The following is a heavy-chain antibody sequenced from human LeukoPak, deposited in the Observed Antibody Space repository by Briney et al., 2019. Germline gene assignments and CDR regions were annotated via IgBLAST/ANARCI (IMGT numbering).Heavy chain of an antibody. CDR2: ISYDGSNK. CDR3: AKDLPAAYFDY. D-gene: IGHD2-2*01. V-gene: IGHV3-30*18. CDR1: GFTFSSYG. J-gene: IGHJ4*02. Sequence: TGGSLRLSCAASGFTFSSYGMHWVRQAPGKGLEWVALISYDGSNKYYVDSVKGRFTISRDNSKNTLYLQMNSLRAEDTAVYHCAKDLPAAYFDYWGQGTLVTVSS.